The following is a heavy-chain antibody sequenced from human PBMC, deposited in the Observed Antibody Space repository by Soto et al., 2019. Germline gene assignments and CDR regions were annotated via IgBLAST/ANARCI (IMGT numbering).Heavy chain of an antibody. Sequence: VQLVESGGGFVQPGRSLRLSCAASGFTFDDYAMHWVRQAPGKGLEWVSGISWNSGSIGYADSVKGRFTISRDNAKNSLYLQMNSLRAEDTALYYCAKDYREMTTVTGNFDYWGQGTLVTVSS. CDR2: ISWNSGSI. D-gene: IGHD4-17*01. CDR1: GFTFDDYA. J-gene: IGHJ4*02. V-gene: IGHV3-9*01. CDR3: AKDYREMTTVTGNFDY.